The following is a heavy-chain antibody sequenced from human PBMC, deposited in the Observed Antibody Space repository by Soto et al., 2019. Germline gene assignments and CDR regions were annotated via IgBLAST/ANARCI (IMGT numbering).Heavy chain of an antibody. CDR1: GFTFSSYA. D-gene: IGHD3-16*02. V-gene: IGHV3-23*01. J-gene: IGHJ4*02. Sequence: GGSLRLSCAASGFTFSSYAMSWVRQAPGKGLEWVSAISGSGGSTYYADSVKGRFTISRDNSKNTLYLQMNSLRAEDTAVYYCAKENYDYIWGSYRYFDYWGQGTLVTVSS. CDR3: AKENYDYIWGSYRYFDY. CDR2: ISGSGGST.